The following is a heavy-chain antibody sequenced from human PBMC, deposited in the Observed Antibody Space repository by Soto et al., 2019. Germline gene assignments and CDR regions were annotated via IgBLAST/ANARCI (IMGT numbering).Heavy chain of an antibody. CDR3: ARGVVDYDFWSGYRYYYYGMDV. J-gene: IGHJ6*02. D-gene: IGHD3-3*01. CDR1: GYTFTSYG. V-gene: IGHV1-18*01. CDR2: ISAYNGNT. Sequence: QVQLVQSGAEVKKPGASVKDSCKASGYTFTSYGISWVRQDPGQGLEWMGWISAYNGNTNYAQKLQGRVTMTTDTSTSTAYMELRSLRSDDTAVYYCARGVVDYDFWSGYRYYYYGMDVWGQGTTVTVSS.